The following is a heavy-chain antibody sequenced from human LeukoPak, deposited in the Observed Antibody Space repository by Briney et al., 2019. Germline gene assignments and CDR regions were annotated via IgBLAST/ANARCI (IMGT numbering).Heavy chain of an antibody. CDR1: GYTFTDSY. CDR2: INPNSGGT. V-gene: IGHV1-2*02. J-gene: IGHJ4*02. CDR3: ARGPSKGLDY. D-gene: IGHD2-2*01. Sequence: ASVKVSCKASGYTFTDSYMHWVRQAPGQGLEWMGWINPNSGGTIFAQKFQGRVTMTRDTSISTVYVEVSTLRSDDTAVYYCARGPSKGLDYWGQGTLVTVSS.